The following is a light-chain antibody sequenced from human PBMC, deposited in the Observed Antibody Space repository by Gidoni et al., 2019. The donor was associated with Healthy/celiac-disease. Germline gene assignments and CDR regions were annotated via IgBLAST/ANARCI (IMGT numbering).Light chain of an antibody. Sequence: QSSLTQPASVSGSPGTSITLSCTGTSSDVGSDNLLSWYQQHPVKAPTLMIYEVSKRPSGVSNRFSGSKSGNTASLTISGLQAEDEADYYCCSYAGSSTLGVFGGGTKLTVL. CDR2: EVS. CDR1: SSDVGSDNL. V-gene: IGLV2-23*02. J-gene: IGLJ2*01. CDR3: CSYAGSSTLGV.